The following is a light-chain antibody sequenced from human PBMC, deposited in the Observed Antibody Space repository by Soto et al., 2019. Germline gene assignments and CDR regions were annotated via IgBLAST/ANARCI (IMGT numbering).Light chain of an antibody. J-gene: IGKJ5*01. Sequence: IQMTQSQSSLSASVGDRVTITCQASQNINNYLNWYQQKPGRAPKLLIYDASNLEAGVPSRFRGSGSGTDFTFTISRLQPEDIATYYCQQYENRPTFGQGTRLEIK. V-gene: IGKV1-33*01. CDR1: QNINNY. CDR2: DAS. CDR3: QQYENRPT.